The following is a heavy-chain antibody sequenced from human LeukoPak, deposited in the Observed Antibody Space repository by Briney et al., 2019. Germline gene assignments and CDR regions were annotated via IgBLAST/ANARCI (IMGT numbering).Heavy chain of an antibody. CDR2: GGST. J-gene: IGHJ6*02. V-gene: IGHV3-66*01. Sequence: GGSTYYADSVKGRFTISRDNSKNTLYLQMNSLRAEDTAVYYCASEVGRRQQLVYYYYGMDVWGQGTTVTVSS. D-gene: IGHD6-13*01. CDR3: ASEVGRRQQLVYYYYGMDV.